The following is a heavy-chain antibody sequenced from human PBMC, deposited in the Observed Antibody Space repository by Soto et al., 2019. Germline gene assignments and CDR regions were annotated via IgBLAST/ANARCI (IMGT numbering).Heavy chain of an antibody. CDR2: TSSNGDTS. CDR3: AKAPEFWYFDY. V-gene: IGHV3-23*01. D-gene: IGHD3-10*01. J-gene: IGHJ4*02. Sequence: EVQLLESGGGLVQPGGSLRLSCAASGFTFSSFTMSWVRQAPGKGLEWVSSTSSNGDTSSYADSVKGRFTISRDNTKNTLYLQMSSLRAEDTAVYYCAKAPEFWYFDYWGQGTLVTVSS. CDR1: GFTFSSFT.